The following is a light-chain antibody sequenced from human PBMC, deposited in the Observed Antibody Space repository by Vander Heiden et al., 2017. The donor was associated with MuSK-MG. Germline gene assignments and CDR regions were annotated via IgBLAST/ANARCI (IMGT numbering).Light chain of an antibody. V-gene: IGKV1-39*01. Sequence: DIQMPQSPSSLAASVGDRVTITCRASQSISSYLNWYQQKPGKAPKLLIYAASSLQSGVPSRFSGSESGTDFTLTSRSLQPKAFATSYCQQSDSTPWTFGQGTKVEIK. CDR3: QQSDSTPWT. CDR1: QSISSY. CDR2: AAS. J-gene: IGKJ1*01.